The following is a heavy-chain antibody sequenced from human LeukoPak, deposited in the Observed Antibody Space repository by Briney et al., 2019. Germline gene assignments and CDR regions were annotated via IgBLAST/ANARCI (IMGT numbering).Heavy chain of an antibody. J-gene: IGHJ4*02. CDR2: ISGSGGST. Sequence: GGSLRLSCAASGFTFSSYAMSWVRQAPGKGLEWVSAISGSGGSTYYADSVKGRFTISRDNSKNTLYLQMNSLRAEDTAVYYCAKVGNVRYFDWLEKTFDYWGQGTLVTVSS. CDR1: GFTFSSYA. V-gene: IGHV3-23*01. D-gene: IGHD3-9*01. CDR3: AKVGNVRYFDWLEKTFDY.